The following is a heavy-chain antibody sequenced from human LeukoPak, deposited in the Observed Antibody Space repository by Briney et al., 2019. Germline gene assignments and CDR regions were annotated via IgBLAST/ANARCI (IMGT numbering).Heavy chain of an antibody. CDR2: IIPILGTA. V-gene: IGHV1-69*01. Sequence: ASVKVSCKASGGTFSSYAISWVRQAPGQGLEWMGGIIPILGTANYAQKFQGRVTITADESTSTAYMELSSLRSEDTAVYYCARGARPYSSGWYFNYWGQGTLVTVSS. CDR1: GGTFSSYA. D-gene: IGHD6-19*01. J-gene: IGHJ4*02. CDR3: ARGARPYSSGWYFNY.